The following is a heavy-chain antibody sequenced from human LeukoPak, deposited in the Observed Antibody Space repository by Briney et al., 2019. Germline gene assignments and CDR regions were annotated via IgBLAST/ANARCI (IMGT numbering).Heavy chain of an antibody. V-gene: IGHV3-30*04. D-gene: IGHD2-15*01. Sequence: TGGSLRLSCAASGFTFSSYAMHWVRQAPGKGLEWVALISYDESRIHYSDSVKGRFTISRDNSKNTLYLQMNSLRAEDTAVYYCARKDDLDVWGKGTTVTISS. CDR1: GFTFSSYA. CDR2: ISYDESRI. CDR3: ARKDDLDV. J-gene: IGHJ6*04.